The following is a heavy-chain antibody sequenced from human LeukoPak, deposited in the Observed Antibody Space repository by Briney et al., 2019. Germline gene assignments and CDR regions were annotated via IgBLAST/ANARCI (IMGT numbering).Heavy chain of an antibody. CDR2: IWYDGSNK. J-gene: IGHJ4*02. CDR3: AKDLSHRGYSGYDCGY. Sequence: GWSLRLSCAASGFTFSSYGMHWVRQAPGKGLEWVAVIWYDGSNKYYADSVKGRFTISRDNSKNTLYLQMNSLRAEDTAVYYCAKDLSHRGYSGYDCGYWGQGTLVTVSS. V-gene: IGHV3-33*06. CDR1: GFTFSSYG. D-gene: IGHD5-12*01.